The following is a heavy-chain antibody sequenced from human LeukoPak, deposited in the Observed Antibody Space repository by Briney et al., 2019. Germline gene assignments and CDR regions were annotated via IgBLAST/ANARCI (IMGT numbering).Heavy chain of an antibody. CDR3: ARARDIVVVVADY. V-gene: IGHV3-21*01. CDR1: GFTFSSYS. Sequence: GGSLRLSCAASGFTFSSYSMNWVRQAPGKGLEWVSSISSSSSYIYYADSVKGRFTISRDNAKNSLYLQMNSLRAEDTAVYYCARARDIVVVVADYWGQGTLVTVSS. CDR2: ISSSSSYI. D-gene: IGHD2-15*01. J-gene: IGHJ4*02.